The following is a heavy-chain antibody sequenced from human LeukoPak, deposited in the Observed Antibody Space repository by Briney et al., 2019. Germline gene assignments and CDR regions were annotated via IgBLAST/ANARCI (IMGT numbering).Heavy chain of an antibody. CDR2: IYYSGNA. CDR1: GGSLRSYY. V-gene: IGHV4-59*01. CDR3: ALHFMGYDSGSPPRN. Sequence: SETLSLTCSVSGGSLRSYYWSWIRQPPGKGLEWIGYIYYSGNAKYNPSFKSRVTMSVDTSKNQFSLRLSSVTAADTATYYCALHFMGYDSGSPPRNWGQGALVTVSS. D-gene: IGHD3-10*01. J-gene: IGHJ4*02.